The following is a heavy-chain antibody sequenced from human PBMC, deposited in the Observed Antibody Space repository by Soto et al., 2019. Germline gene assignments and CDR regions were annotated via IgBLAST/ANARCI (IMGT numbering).Heavy chain of an antibody. CDR1: GDSVSSNSAA. J-gene: IGHJ5*02. Sequence: SQTLSLTCAISGDSVSSNSAAWNWIRQSPSRGLEWLGRTYYRSKWYNDYAVSVKSRITIKPYTSNNQFSLQLNSLTPEDTAVYYCAREDRSITMVRGLFDPWGQGTLVTVSS. D-gene: IGHD3-10*01. V-gene: IGHV6-1*01. CDR3: AREDRSITMVRGLFDP. CDR2: TYYRSKWYN.